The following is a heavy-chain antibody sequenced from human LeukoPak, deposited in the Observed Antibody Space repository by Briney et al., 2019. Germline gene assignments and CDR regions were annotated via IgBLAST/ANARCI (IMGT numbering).Heavy chain of an antibody. Sequence: ASVKVSCKASGYTFTGYYMRWVRQAPGKGLEWMGGFDPEDGETIYAQKFQGRVTMTEDTSTDTAYMELSSLRSEDTAVYYCATGGIVGANADAFDIWGQGTMVTVSS. J-gene: IGHJ3*02. CDR2: FDPEDGET. V-gene: IGHV1-24*01. CDR1: GYTFTGYY. D-gene: IGHD1-26*01. CDR3: ATGGIVGANADAFDI.